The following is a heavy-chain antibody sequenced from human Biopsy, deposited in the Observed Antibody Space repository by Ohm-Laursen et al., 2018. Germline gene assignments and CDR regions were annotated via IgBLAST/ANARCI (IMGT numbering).Heavy chain of an antibody. CDR2: VDWDDYK. D-gene: IGHD6-13*01. CDR1: GFSLSARGMC. J-gene: IGHJ6*02. V-gene: IGHV2-70*11. Sequence: PTQTLTLTCSFSGFSLSARGMCVSWIRQAPGKALEWLARVDWDDYKDDSASLQTKLSISKDTSNDQVVLTVNNVDPADTATYYCARTPILIVSAGLVYRHRRHLQGMDVWGQGIAVTVS. CDR3: ARTPILIVSAGLVYRHRRHLQGMDV.